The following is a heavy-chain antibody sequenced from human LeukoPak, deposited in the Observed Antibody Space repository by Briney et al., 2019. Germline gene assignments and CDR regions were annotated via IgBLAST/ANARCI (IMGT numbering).Heavy chain of an antibody. J-gene: IGHJ4*02. CDR1: GGSISSYY. V-gene: IGHV4-59*01. Sequence: SETLSLTCTVSGGSISSYYWSWIRQPPGKGLEWIGYIYYSGSTNYNPSLKSRVTISVDTSKNQFSLKLSSVTAADTAVYYCARRTVAGAPFDYWRQGTLVTVSS. CDR2: IYYSGST. D-gene: IGHD6-19*01. CDR3: ARRTVAGAPFDY.